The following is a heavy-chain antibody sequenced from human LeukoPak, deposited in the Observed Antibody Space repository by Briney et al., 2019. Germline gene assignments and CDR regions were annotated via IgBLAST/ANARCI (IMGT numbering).Heavy chain of an antibody. J-gene: IGHJ4*02. CDR2: IYHSGST. V-gene: IGHV4-38-2*01. CDR1: GYSISSGYY. CDR3: ARLDSSGYGILWY. D-gene: IGHD3-22*01. Sequence: PSETLSLTCAVSGYSISSGYYWGWIRQPPGKRLEWIGSIYHSGSTYYNPSLKSRVTISVDTSKNQFSLKLSSVTAADTAVYYCARLDSSGYGILWYWGQGTLVTVSS.